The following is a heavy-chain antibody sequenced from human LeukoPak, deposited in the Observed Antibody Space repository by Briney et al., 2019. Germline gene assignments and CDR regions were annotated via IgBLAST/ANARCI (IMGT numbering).Heavy chain of an antibody. CDR1: GFTFSSYS. D-gene: IGHD2-21*01. V-gene: IGHV3-48*01. CDR2: ISSSSSTI. Sequence: GGSLRLSXAASGFTFSSYSMNWVRQAPGKGLEWLSYISSSSSTIYYADSVKGRFTISRDNAKNSLYLQMNSLRAEDTAVYYCARAGACGGDCYIDYWGQGTLVTVSS. CDR3: ARAGACGGDCYIDY. J-gene: IGHJ4*02.